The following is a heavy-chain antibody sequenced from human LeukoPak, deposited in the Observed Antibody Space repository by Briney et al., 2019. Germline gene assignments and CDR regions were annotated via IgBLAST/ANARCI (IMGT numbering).Heavy chain of an antibody. Sequence: SETLSLTCTVSGGSISSSSYYWGWIRQPPGKGLEWIGSIYYSGSTYYNPSLKSRVTISVDTSKNQFSLKLSSVTAADTAVYYCARVTSTGTPEYYYYMDVWGKGTTVTVSS. D-gene: IGHD1-1*01. J-gene: IGHJ6*03. V-gene: IGHV4-39*07. CDR1: GGSISSSSYY. CDR2: IYYSGST. CDR3: ARVTSTGTPEYYYYMDV.